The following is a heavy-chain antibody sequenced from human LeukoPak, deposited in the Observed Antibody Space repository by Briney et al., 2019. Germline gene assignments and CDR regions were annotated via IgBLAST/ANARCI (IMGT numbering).Heavy chain of an antibody. J-gene: IGHJ3*02. D-gene: IGHD1-26*01. V-gene: IGHV4-39*01. Sequence: PSETLSLTRAVSGGSISSSNYYWGWIRQPPGKGLEWIGSMFYTGSTYYNPSLKSRVTISVDTSKNQFSLKLNSVTAADTAVYYCARQGAGGRAFDIWGQGTMVTVSS. CDR1: GGSISSSNYY. CDR3: ARQGAGGRAFDI. CDR2: MFYTGST.